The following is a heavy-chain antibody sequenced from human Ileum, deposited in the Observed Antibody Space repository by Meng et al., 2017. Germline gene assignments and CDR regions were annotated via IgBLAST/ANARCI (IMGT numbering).Heavy chain of an antibody. Sequence: QVQSPDSGPGLVKPSQTLSLPCTVSGVSIGRGFYHWNWIRQHPGKGLEWIGSIYYSGTIYYNPSLKSRVTISLDTSKNQFSLNLSSVTAADTAVYYCARDRFSSGSSNWFDPWGQGTLVTVSS. CDR1: GVSIGRGFYH. D-gene: IGHD3-10*01. V-gene: IGHV4-31*03. CDR2: IYYSGTI. CDR3: ARDRFSSGSSNWFDP. J-gene: IGHJ5*02.